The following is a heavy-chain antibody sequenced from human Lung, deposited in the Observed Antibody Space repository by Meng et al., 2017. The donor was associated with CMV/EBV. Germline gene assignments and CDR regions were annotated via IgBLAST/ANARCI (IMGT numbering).Heavy chain of an antibody. CDR1: RLTHFKSYS. V-gene: IGHV3-30*14. Sequence: GGSXRLXCVASRLTHFKSYSMHWVRQAPGKGLEWVAILSYDGSQRYYTDSVKGRFTISRDNSMDTMYLQMNSLRPEDTAVYYCARAAFCSSSTCWYGMDFXGQGXTVTFSS. D-gene: IGHD2-2*01. CDR2: LSYDGSQR. CDR3: ARAAFCSSSTCWYGMDF. J-gene: IGHJ6*02.